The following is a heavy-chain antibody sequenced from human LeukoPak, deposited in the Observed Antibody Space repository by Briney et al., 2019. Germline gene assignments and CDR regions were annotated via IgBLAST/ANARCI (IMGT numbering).Heavy chain of an antibody. CDR3: AAAGLPYYYDSSGYYYYYGMDV. CDR1: GFTFTSSA. D-gene: IGHD3-22*01. CDR2: IVVGSGNT. Sequence: SVKVSCKASGFTFTSSAMQWVRQARGQRLEWIGWIVVGSGNTNYAQKFQERVTITRDMSTSTAYMELSSLRSEDTAVYYCAAAGLPYYYDSSGYYYYYGMDVWGQGTTVTVSS. J-gene: IGHJ6*02. V-gene: IGHV1-58*02.